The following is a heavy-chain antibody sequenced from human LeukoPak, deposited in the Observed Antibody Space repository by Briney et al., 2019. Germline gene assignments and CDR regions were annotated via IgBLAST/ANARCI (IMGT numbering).Heavy chain of an antibody. Sequence: SETLSLTCTVSGGSISSYYWSWIRQPPGEGLEWIGYIYYSGSTNYNPSLKSRVTISVDTSKNQFSLKLSSVTAADTAVYYCARQVATGSSPFDYWGQGTLVTVSS. V-gene: IGHV4-59*01. CDR3: ARQVATGSSPFDY. CDR1: GGSISSYY. D-gene: IGHD5-12*01. CDR2: IYYSGST. J-gene: IGHJ4*02.